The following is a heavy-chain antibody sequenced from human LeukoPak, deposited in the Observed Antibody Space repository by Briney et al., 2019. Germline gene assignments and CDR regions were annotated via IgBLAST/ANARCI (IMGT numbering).Heavy chain of an antibody. V-gene: IGHV3-30-3*01. J-gene: IGHJ3*02. CDR3: ARTPNYSAAFDI. Sequence: GRSLRLSCAASGFIFSSNAMHWVRQAPGKGLEWVAVISYDGSNKYYADSVKGRFTISRDNSKNTLYLQMNSLRAEDTAVYYCARTPNYSAAFDIWGQGTMVTVSS. CDR1: GFIFSSNA. D-gene: IGHD1-7*01. CDR2: ISYDGSNK.